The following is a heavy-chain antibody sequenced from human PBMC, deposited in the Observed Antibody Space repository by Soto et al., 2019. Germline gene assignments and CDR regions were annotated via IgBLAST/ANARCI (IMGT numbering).Heavy chain of an antibody. J-gene: IGHJ3*02. V-gene: IGHV1-46*01. CDR1: GYTFTSYY. CDR3: ARAGPYYNDAFDI. CDR2: INPSGGST. D-gene: IGHD1-26*01. Sequence: ASVKVSCKASGYTFTSYYMHWVRQAPGQGLEWMGIINPSGGSTSYAQKFQGRVTMTRDTSTSAVYMELSSLRSEDTAVYYFARAGPYYNDAFDIWGQGTMVTVSS.